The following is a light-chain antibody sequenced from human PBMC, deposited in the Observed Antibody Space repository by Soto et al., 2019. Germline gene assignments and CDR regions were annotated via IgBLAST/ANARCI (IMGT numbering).Light chain of an antibody. V-gene: IGKV3-20*01. CDR3: QHYGWTSWT. CDR1: QSVNTNY. J-gene: IGKJ1*01. CDR2: GAS. Sequence: ETVLTQSPGTLSLSPGESATLSCRASQSVNTNYLAWYQQKPGQAPRLLIYGASSRATGIPDRFSGSGSGTDFTLSISRLEPEDFAVYYCQHYGWTSWTFGQGTKVEIK.